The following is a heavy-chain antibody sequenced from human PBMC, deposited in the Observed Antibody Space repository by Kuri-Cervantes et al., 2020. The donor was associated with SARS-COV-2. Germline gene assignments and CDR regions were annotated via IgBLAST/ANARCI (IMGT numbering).Heavy chain of an antibody. D-gene: IGHD3-3*01. J-gene: IGHJ4*02. Sequence: SETLSLTCAVSGYSISSGYYWGWIRQPPGKGLEWIGSIYHSGSTYYNPSLKSRVTISVDTSKNQFSLKLSSVTAEDTAVYYCSRNDFWSGYYHDYWGQGTLVTVSS. CDR1: GYSISSGYY. V-gene: IGHV4-38-2*01. CDR2: IYHSGST. CDR3: SRNDFWSGYYHDY.